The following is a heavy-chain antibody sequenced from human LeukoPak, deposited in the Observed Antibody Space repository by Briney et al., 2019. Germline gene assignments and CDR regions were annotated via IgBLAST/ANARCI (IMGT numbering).Heavy chain of an antibody. Sequence: SETLSLTCTVSGGSISSHYWSWIRQPPGEGLEWIGYIYYSGSTNYNPSLKSRVTISVDTSKNQFSLKLSSVTAADTAVYYCARGSGSYPPGYWGQGTLVTVSS. V-gene: IGHV4-59*11. CDR2: IYYSGST. CDR1: GGSISSHY. D-gene: IGHD1-26*01. J-gene: IGHJ4*02. CDR3: ARGSGSYPPGY.